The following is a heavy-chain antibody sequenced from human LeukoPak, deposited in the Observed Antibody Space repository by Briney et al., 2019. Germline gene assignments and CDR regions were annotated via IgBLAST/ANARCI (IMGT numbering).Heavy chain of an antibody. J-gene: IGHJ3*02. CDR3: AVDCSSPSCYGQSAFDI. Sequence: GGSLRLSCAASGFTVSSNFMSWVRQAPGKGLEWVSAISTGGDRAYYADSVKGRFTTSRDNSRNTLYLQLNSLRAEDTAIYYCAVDCSSPSCYGQSAFDIWGQGTMVTVSS. D-gene: IGHD2-2*01. CDR2: ISTGGDRA. CDR1: GFTVSSNF. V-gene: IGHV3-23*01.